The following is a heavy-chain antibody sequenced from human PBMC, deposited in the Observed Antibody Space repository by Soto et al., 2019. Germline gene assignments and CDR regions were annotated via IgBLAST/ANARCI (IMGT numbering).Heavy chain of an antibody. D-gene: IGHD2-2*03. CDR3: SRGSFGYYGP. Sequence: GSLRLSCTGSGFTFGDYAMSWSRQAPGKGLEWVGVIRSKAYGETTDYAASVKGRFTILRDDSKSIAYLQMNSLKTEDSGVYYCSRGSFGYYGPWGPGTLVTVSS. V-gene: IGHV3-49*03. CDR1: GFTFGDYA. CDR2: IRSKAYGETT. J-gene: IGHJ5*02.